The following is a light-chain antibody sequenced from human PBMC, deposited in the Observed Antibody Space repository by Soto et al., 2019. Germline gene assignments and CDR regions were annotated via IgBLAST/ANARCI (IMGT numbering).Light chain of an antibody. CDR1: QSISNW. CDR2: DVS. V-gene: IGKV1-5*01. CDR3: QQYDTYYT. Sequence: DIQRPQSXSTLSASVGDTVTITCRASQSISNWLAGYQQKPGKAPTLLIYDVSRLESGVPSRFSGSGSGTEFTLTINGLQPGDFTTYYCQQYDTYYTFGQGTKVDIK. J-gene: IGKJ2*01.